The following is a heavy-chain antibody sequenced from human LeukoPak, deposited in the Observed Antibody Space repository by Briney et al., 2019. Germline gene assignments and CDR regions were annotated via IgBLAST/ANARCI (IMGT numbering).Heavy chain of an antibody. J-gene: IGHJ4*02. D-gene: IGHD5-18*01. CDR1: GGSFSGYY. V-gene: IGHV4-34*01. Sequence: SETLSLTCAVYGGSFSGYYWSWIRQPPGKGLEWIGEINHSGSTNYNPSLKSRVTISVDTSKNQFSLKLSSVTAADTAVYYCASPGYSYGRYNFDYWGQGTLVTVSS. CDR3: ASPGYSYGRYNFDY. CDR2: INHSGST.